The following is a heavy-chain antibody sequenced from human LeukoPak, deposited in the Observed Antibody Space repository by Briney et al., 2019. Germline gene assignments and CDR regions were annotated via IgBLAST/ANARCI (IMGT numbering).Heavy chain of an antibody. V-gene: IGHV3-48*03. CDR3: ASDSSRLRGFIQSVLPGVCDY. J-gene: IGHJ4*02. D-gene: IGHD6-13*01. CDR1: GFTFSSYE. Sequence: GGSLRLSCAASGFTFSSYEMNWVRQAPGKGLEWVSYISSSGSTIYYADSVKGRFTMSRDNAKNSLYLQMNSLRAEDTAVYYCASDSSRLRGFIQSVLPGVCDYWGQGTLVTVSS. CDR2: ISSSGSTI.